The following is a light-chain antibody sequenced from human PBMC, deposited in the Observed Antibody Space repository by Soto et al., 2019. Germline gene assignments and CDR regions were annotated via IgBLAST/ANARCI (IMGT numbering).Light chain of an antibody. J-gene: IGKJ5*01. CDR3: QQRLNWPPIT. CDR2: DAS. V-gene: IGKV3-11*01. Sequence: EIVLTQSPATLSLSPGERATVSCRASQSVSIYLAWYQQKPGQAPRLLIYDASHRASGIPARFSGSGSGTDFTLTISSLEPEDFAVYYCQQRLNWPPITFGQGTRLEIK. CDR1: QSVSIY.